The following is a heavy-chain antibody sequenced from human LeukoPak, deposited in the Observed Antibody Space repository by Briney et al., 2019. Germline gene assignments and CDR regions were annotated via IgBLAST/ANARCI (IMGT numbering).Heavy chain of an antibody. CDR1: GFTFSSYG. CDR3: AKDSVTTGGAYGMDV. V-gene: IGHV3-23*01. CDR2: IGGSDGRT. D-gene: IGHD4-17*01. J-gene: IGHJ6*02. Sequence: GGSLRLSCAGSGFTFSSYGMSWVRQAPGKGLEWVSGIGGSDGRTYYTDSVKGRFTISRDNSKNTLYLQMNSLRAEDTAVYSRAKDSVTTGGAYGMDVWGQGTTVTVSS.